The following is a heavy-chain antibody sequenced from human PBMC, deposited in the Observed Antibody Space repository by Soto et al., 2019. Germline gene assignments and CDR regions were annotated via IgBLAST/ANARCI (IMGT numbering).Heavy chain of an antibody. CDR2: INAGNGNT. D-gene: IGHD2-21*01. Sequence: QVQLVQSGAEVKKPGASVKVSCKASGYTFTSYAMHWVRQAPGQRLEWMGWINAGNGNTKYSQKFQGRVTITRVTAASTAYMELSSLRSEDTAVYCCVWGGLALMDVWGQGTTVTVSS. CDR3: VWGGLALMDV. J-gene: IGHJ6*01. V-gene: IGHV1-3*01. CDR1: GYTFTSYA.